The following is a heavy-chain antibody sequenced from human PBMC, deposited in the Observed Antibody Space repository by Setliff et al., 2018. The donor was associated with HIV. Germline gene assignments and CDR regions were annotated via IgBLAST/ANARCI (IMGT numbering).Heavy chain of an antibody. Sequence: SETLSLTCAVYGGSVSGYYWSWIRQPPGKGLEWIGYIYYSGSTYYNPSLKSRVTMSVDTSKNQFSLKLSSVTAADTAVYYCARARGLLPCYYLDVWGKGTTVTVSS. CDR1: GGSVSGYY. CDR2: IYYSGST. CDR3: ARARGLLPCYYLDV. D-gene: IGHD3-10*01. J-gene: IGHJ6*03. V-gene: IGHV4-34*09.